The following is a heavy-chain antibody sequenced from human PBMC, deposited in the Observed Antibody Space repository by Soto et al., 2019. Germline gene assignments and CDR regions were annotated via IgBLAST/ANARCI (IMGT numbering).Heavy chain of an antibody. J-gene: IGHJ4*02. CDR3: AKDYDFWSGCFDY. Sequence: EVQLVEYGGGLVQPGWSLRLTCAGSGFTVDDYAMHWVLQAPGKGPEWVSGISWNSGTIGYADSVKGRFTISRDNAKNSLYLQMNSLRAEDTALYYCAKDYDFWSGCFDYWGQGTLVTVSS. V-gene: IGHV3-9*01. CDR2: ISWNSGTI. CDR1: GFTVDDYA. D-gene: IGHD3-3*01.